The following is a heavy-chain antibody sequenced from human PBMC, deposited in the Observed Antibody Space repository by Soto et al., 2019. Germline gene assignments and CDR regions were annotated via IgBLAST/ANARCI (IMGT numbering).Heavy chain of an antibody. J-gene: IGHJ4*02. Sequence: GGSLRLSCAASGFIFSNYAMSWVRQAPGKGLEWVSAIGGNGADTYYADSVKGRFTISRDNSKNTLYLQMNSLRAEDTAVYFCAIPSGLTVTGPDYWGQGTLVTVSS. CDR2: IGGNGADT. D-gene: IGHD6-19*01. CDR1: GFIFSNYA. CDR3: AIPSGLTVTGPDY. V-gene: IGHV3-23*01.